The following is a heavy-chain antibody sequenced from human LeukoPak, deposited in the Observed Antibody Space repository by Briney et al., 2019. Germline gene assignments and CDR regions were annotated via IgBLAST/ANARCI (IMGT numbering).Heavy chain of an antibody. CDR3: ARDSPKGPYVFVI. V-gene: IGHV3-48*03. J-gene: IGHJ3*02. CDR2: ISSSGSTI. Sequence: PGGSLRVSCAASGFAFSSYGVNWVRQARGRGLEWLSYISSSGSTIHYADSVKGRFTISRDNAKKSLYLQMHSLRAEDTAIYYSARDSPKGPYVFVIWGLGTMITVSS. D-gene: IGHD2-8*01. CDR1: GFAFSSYG.